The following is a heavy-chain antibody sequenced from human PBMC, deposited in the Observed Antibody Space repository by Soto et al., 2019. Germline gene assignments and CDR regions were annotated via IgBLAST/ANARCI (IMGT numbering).Heavy chain of an antibody. D-gene: IGHD3-10*01. J-gene: IGHJ6*02. Sequence: SETLSLTCTVSGDSISRNGYFWTWIRQHPGTGLEWIGYIYYSGSSYYNPSLKSRVIISVDTSKNHFSLNLTAVTAADTAVYYCARGTMLRGPGYYYAMDVWGQGTTVTVSS. CDR2: IYYSGSS. V-gene: IGHV4-31*03. CDR3: ARGTMLRGPGYYYAMDV. CDR1: GDSISRNGYF.